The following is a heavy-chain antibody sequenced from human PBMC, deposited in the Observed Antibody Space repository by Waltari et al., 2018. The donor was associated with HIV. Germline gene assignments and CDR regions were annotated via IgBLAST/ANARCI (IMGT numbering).Heavy chain of an antibody. CDR3: TRRTPSGTYGMDV. V-gene: IGHV3-21*01. D-gene: IGHD1-26*01. Sequence: EVQLVESGGGLVKPGGSLRLSCAASGFTFSDSSMNWVRQAPGQGLEWVSSISKNSDYIYYAASEKGRFTISRDNAKKSVYLQMTSLIVEDTAVFYCTRRTPSGTYGMDVWGQGTTVTVSS. CDR1: GFTFSDSS. CDR2: ISKNSDYI. J-gene: IGHJ6*02.